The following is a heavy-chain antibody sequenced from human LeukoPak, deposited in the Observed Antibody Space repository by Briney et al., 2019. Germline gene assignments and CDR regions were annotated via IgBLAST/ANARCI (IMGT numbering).Heavy chain of an antibody. CDR2: ISYDGSNK. CDR1: GFTFSSYG. CDR3: ARDRQTYSSSSRVGY. D-gene: IGHD6-6*01. Sequence: PGGSLRLSCAASGFTFSSYGMSWVRQAPGKGLEWVAVISYDGSNKYYADSVKGRFTISRDNSKNTLYLQMNSLRAEDTAVYYCARDRQTYSSSSRVGYWGQGTLVTVSS. J-gene: IGHJ4*02. V-gene: IGHV3-30*03.